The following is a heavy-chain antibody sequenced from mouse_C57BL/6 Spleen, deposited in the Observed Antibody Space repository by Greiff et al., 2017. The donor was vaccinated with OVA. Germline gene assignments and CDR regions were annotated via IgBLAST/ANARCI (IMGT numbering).Heavy chain of an antibody. CDR3: ARSLGDYDKLFDY. J-gene: IGHJ2*01. CDR1: FSPFPISS. Sequence: QVQLQQPVTSLFPPFSSFPLSFPSSFSPFPISSLPCVKQRPGQGLESIGNINPSNGGANSNEKFKSKATLTVDKSSSTAYMQLSSLTSEDSAVYYCARSLGDYDKLFDYWGQGTTLTVSS. V-gene: IGHV1-53*01. CDR2: INPSNGGA. D-gene: IGHD2-4*01.